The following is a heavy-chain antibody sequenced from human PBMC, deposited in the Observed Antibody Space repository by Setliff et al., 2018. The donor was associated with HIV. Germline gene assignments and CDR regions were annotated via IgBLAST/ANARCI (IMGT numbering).Heavy chain of an antibody. J-gene: IGHJ3*01. CDR3: ARGRALGV. CDR1: GGSFSGYS. D-gene: IGHD3-3*02. Sequence: PSETLSLTCAVYGGSFSGYSWTWIRQAPGKGLEWIGEINHSGSTNYNPSLKSRVTISVDTSKNQFSLKLSSVTAADTAVYYCARGRALGVWGQGTMVTVSS. CDR2: INHSGST. V-gene: IGHV4-34*01.